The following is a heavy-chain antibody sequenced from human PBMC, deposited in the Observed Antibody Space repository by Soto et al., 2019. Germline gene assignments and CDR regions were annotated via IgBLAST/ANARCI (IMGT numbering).Heavy chain of an antibody. V-gene: IGHV1-69*02. D-gene: IGHD2-15*01. CDR1: GGTFSSYT. CDR2: IIPILGIA. Sequence: QVQLVQSGAEVKKPGSSVKFSCKASGGTFSSYTISWVRQAPGQGLEWMGRIIPILGIANYAQKFQGRVTITADKSTSTAYMELSSLRSEDTAVYYCASFCSGGSCYLDYWGQGTLATVSS. J-gene: IGHJ4*02. CDR3: ASFCSGGSCYLDY.